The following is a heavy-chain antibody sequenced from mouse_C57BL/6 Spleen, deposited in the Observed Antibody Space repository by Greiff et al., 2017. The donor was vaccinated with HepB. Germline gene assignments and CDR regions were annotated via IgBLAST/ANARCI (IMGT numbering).Heavy chain of an antibody. Sequence: QVQLQQSGPGLVQPSQSLSITCTVSGFSLTSYGVHWVRQSPGKGLEWLGVIWSGGSTDYNAAFISRLSISKDNSKSQVFFKMNSLQADDTAIYYCARNSYYGSSDWYFDVWGTGTTVTVSS. D-gene: IGHD1-1*01. CDR2: IWSGGST. V-gene: IGHV2-2*01. CDR3: ARNSYYGSSDWYFDV. CDR1: GFSLTSYG. J-gene: IGHJ1*03.